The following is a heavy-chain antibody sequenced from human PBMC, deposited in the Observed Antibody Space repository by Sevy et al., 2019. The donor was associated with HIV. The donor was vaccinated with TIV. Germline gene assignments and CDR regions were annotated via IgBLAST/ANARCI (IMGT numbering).Heavy chain of an antibody. Sequence: ASVKVSCKASGYTFTAYYIHWVRQAPGQGLEWMGWINPNSGGTYFAKKFQDSVTLTTDTSVNTAYMELRSLRFDDTAVYYGARMGDYYDSSGYYPLKFWGQGTLVTVSS. CDR1: GYTFTAYY. V-gene: IGHV1-2*02. J-gene: IGHJ4*02. D-gene: IGHD3-22*01. CDR2: INPNSGGT. CDR3: ARMGDYYDSSGYYPLKF.